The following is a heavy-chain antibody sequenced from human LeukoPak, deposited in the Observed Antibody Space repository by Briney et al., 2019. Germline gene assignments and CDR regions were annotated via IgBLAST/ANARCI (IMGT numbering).Heavy chain of an antibody. Sequence: SQTLSLTCAISGDSVSSNSAAWNWLRQSPSRGLEWLGRTYYRSKVYNDYAVSVKSRITINPDTSKNQVSLQLNSVTPEDTAVYYCARKRGTVVTFRLNDAFDIWSQGTMVTVSS. CDR3: ARKRGTVVTFRLNDAFDI. V-gene: IGHV6-1*01. J-gene: IGHJ3*02. CDR1: GDSVSSNSAA. CDR2: TYYRSKVYN. D-gene: IGHD4-23*01.